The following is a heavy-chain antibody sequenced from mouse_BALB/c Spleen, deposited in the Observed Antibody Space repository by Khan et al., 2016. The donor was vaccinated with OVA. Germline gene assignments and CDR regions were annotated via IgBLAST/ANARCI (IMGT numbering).Heavy chain of an antibody. CDR2: INPYNGGT. D-gene: IGHD3-1*01. CDR3: ARAGYGGFTY. CDR1: GYSFTDYS. Sequence: VQLQQSGPELVKPGASMKISCKASGYSFTDYSMNWVRQSHGKSLEWIGLINPYNGGTSDNQKFKGKATLTVDNSSSTVYMELRSLTSGDSAVYYCARAGYGGFTYWGQGTLVTVSA. V-gene: IGHV1-26*01. J-gene: IGHJ3*01.